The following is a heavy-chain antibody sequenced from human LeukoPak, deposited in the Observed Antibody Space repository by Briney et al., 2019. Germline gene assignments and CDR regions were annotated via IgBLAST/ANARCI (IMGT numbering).Heavy chain of an antibody. D-gene: IGHD2-15*01. V-gene: IGHV3-21*01. Sequence: GGSLRLSCAASGFTFSSYSMNWVRQAPGKGLEWVSSISSSSSYIYYADSVKGRFTISRDNAKNSLYLQMNSLRAEDTAVYYCAREKVVSPDPPKAFDIWGQGTIVTVSS. J-gene: IGHJ3*02. CDR1: GFTFSSYS. CDR2: ISSSSSYI. CDR3: AREKVVSPDPPKAFDI.